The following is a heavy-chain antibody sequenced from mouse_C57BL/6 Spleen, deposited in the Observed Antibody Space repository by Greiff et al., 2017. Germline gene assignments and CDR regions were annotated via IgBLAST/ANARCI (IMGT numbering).Heavy chain of an antibody. CDR2: ISSGGSYT. Sequence: EVQRVESGGDLVKPGGSLKLSCAASGFTFSSYDMSWVRQTPDKRLEWVATISSGGSYTYYPDSVKGRFTISRDNSKNTLYMQMSSLKSEDTAMYYCARATAQAKGYFAYWGQGTTLTVSS. J-gene: IGHJ2*01. CDR1: GFTFSSYD. CDR3: ARATAQAKGYFAY. D-gene: IGHD3-2*02. V-gene: IGHV5-6*01.